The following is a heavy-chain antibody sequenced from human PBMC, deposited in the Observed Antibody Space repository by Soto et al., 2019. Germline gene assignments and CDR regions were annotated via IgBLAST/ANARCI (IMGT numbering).Heavy chain of an antibody. Sequence: QVQLQQWGAGLLKPSETLSLTCAVYGGSFSGYYWSWIRQPPGKGLEWIGEINHSGSTNYNPSLKSRGTISVDTSKNQFSLKLSSVTAADTAVYYCARALWFGELYPRCAFDIWGQGTMVTVSS. V-gene: IGHV4-34*01. J-gene: IGHJ3*02. CDR1: GGSFSGYY. CDR3: ARALWFGELYPRCAFDI. CDR2: INHSGST. D-gene: IGHD3-10*01.